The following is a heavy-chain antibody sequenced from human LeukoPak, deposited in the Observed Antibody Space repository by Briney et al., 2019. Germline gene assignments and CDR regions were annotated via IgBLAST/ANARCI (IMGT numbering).Heavy chain of an antibody. D-gene: IGHD3-10*01. CDR2: VYTSGST. V-gene: IGHV4-4*07. CDR3: ARDPGTETFDY. Sequence: SETLSLTCTVSGGSMSSHYWSWIRQPAGKGLEWIGRVYTSGSTNYNPSLKSRITMSVDTSKNQFSLKLSSVTAADTAVYYCARDPGTETFDYWGQGTLVTVSS. J-gene: IGHJ4*02. CDR1: GGSMSSHY.